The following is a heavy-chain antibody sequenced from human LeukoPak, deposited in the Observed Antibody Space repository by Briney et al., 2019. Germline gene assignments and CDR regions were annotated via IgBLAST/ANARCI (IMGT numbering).Heavy chain of an antibody. Sequence: ASVKLSCKASGYTFTSYAMNWVRQAPGQGLEWMGWINTNTGNPTYAQGFTGRFVFSLDTSVSTAYLQISSLKAEDTAVYYCARGGGKVGYYYGMDVWGQGTTVTVSS. CDR1: GYTFTSYA. J-gene: IGHJ6*02. CDR2: INTNTGNP. V-gene: IGHV7-4-1*02. CDR3: ARGGGKVGYYYGMDV.